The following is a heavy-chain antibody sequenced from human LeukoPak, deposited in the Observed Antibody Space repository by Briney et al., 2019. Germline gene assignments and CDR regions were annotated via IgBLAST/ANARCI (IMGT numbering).Heavy chain of an antibody. CDR2: IYHSGST. CDR1: GGSISSSNW. D-gene: IGHD3-9*01. CDR3: ARSPYTYDILTGYRGPFDY. Sequence: SETLSLTCAVSGGSISSSNWWSWVRQPPGKGLEWIGEIYHSGSTNYNPSLKSRVTISVDKSKNQFSLKPSSVTAADTSVYYCARSPYTYDILTGYRGPFDYWGQGTLVTVSS. V-gene: IGHV4-4*02. J-gene: IGHJ4*02.